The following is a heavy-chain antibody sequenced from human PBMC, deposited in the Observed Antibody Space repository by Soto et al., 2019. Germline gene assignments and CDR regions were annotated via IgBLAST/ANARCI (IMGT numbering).Heavy chain of an antibody. D-gene: IGHD2-15*01. CDR1: GGSINSNNYY. CDR2: VYYDGST. Sequence: PSETLSLTCTVSGGSINSNNYYWAWIRQPPGKGLAWLASVYYDGSTYYNPSLKSRVPISVDTSKNHFSLKLSSVTAADTAVYYCAKVVVAATRHTDFDSWGQGTLVTVSS. V-gene: IGHV4-39*02. CDR3: AKVVVAATRHTDFDS. J-gene: IGHJ4*02.